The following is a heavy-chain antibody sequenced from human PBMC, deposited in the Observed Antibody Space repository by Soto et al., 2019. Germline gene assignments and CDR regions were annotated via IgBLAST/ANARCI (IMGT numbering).Heavy chain of an antibody. CDR1: GGSISSGGYS. CDR3: ARANMVVVGYNWFDP. D-gene: IGHD3-22*01. J-gene: IGHJ5*02. CDR2: IYHSGST. V-gene: IGHV4-30-2*01. Sequence: KPSETLSLTCAVSGGSISSGGYSWSWIRQPPGKGLEWIGYIYHSGSTYYNPSLKSRVTISVDRSKNQFSLKLSSVTAADTAVYYCARANMVVVGYNWFDPWGQGTLVTVSS.